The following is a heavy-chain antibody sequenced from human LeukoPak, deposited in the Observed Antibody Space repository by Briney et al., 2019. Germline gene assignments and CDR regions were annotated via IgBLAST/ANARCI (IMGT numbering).Heavy chain of an antibody. V-gene: IGHV5-51*01. CDR3: ARQYSSSSREVDY. CDR1: GYSFTSYW. J-gene: IGHJ4*02. D-gene: IGHD6-6*01. Sequence: GESLKISCKGSGYSFTSYWIGWVRQMPGKGLEWMGIIYPGDSDTRYSPSFQGQVTISADKSTSTAYLQWSSLKASDTTMYYCARQYSSSSREVDYWGQGTLVTVSS. CDR2: IYPGDSDT.